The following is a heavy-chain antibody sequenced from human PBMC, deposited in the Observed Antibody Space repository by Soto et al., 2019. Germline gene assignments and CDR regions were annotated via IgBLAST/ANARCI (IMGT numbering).Heavy chain of an antibody. J-gene: IGHJ4*02. V-gene: IGHV3-33*01. CDR3: ARSSYYYGSGSYFQPSDY. Sequence: QVQLVESGGGVVQPGRSLRLSCAASGFTFSSYGMHWVRQAPGKGLEWAAVIWYDGSNKYYADSVKGRFTISRDNSKNTLYLQMNSLRAEDTAVYYCARSSYYYGSGSYFQPSDYWGQGTLVTVSS. CDR1: GFTFSSYG. CDR2: IWYDGSNK. D-gene: IGHD3-10*01.